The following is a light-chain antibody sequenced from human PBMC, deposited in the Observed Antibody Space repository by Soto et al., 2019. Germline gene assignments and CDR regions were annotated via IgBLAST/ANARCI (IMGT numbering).Light chain of an antibody. J-gene: IGLJ1*01. CDR1: SSDVGGYNY. CDR3: TSYTSSSNLDV. CDR2: EVS. V-gene: IGLV2-14*01. Sequence: QSPLTHPASVSWSPGHSIAISCTGTSSDVGGYNYVSWYQQHPGKAPKLIIYEVSNRPTGVSNRFSGSKSGHTASLTISGLQSEDEADYFCTSYTSSSNLDVFGTGTKVTAL.